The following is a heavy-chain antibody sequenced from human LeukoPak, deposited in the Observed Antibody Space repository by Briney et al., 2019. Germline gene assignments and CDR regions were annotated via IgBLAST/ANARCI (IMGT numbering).Heavy chain of an antibody. J-gene: IGHJ4*02. Sequence: ASVKVSCKASGGTFSSYAISWVRQAPGQGLEWMGGIIPIFGTANYAQKFQGRVTITADESTSTAYMELSSMRSEDTAVYYCARVEAVAGFQYYFDYGGQGTLVTVSS. D-gene: IGHD6-19*01. CDR3: ARVEAVAGFQYYFDY. CDR1: GGTFSSYA. CDR2: IIPIFGTA. V-gene: IGHV1-69*13.